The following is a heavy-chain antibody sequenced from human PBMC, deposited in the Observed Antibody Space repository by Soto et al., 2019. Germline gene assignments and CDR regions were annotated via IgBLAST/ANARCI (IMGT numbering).Heavy chain of an antibody. CDR3: ARRARPEYSSSSAWHNNNWFDP. D-gene: IGHD6-6*01. V-gene: IGHV1-69*13. Sequence: GASVKVSCKASGGTFSSYAISWVRQAPGQGLEWIGGIIPIFGTANYAQKFQGRVTITADESTSTAYMELSSLRSEDTAVYYCARRARPEYSSSSAWHNNNWFDPWGQGTLVTVS. J-gene: IGHJ5*02. CDR1: GGTFSSYA. CDR2: IIPIFGTA.